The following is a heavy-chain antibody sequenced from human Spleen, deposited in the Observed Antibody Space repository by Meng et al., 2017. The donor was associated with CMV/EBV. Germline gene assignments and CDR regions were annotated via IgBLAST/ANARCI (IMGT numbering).Heavy chain of an antibody. CDR2: IKEDGSER. D-gene: IGHD2-2*01. Sequence: GESLKISCVASGFTFSSFEMNWVRQTPGKGLEWVAIIKEDGSERYYVDSVKGRFTISRDNAKNSQYLQMNSLRAEDTAVYYCAKVIVILPAAERAFDSWGQGTLVTVSS. V-gene: IGHV3-7*01. CDR1: GFTFSSFE. J-gene: IGHJ4*02. CDR3: AKVIVILPAAERAFDS.